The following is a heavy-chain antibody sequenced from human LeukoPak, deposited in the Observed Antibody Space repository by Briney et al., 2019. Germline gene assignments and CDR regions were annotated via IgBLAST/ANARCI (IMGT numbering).Heavy chain of an antibody. D-gene: IGHD3-16*02. CDR2: ISSSGSTI. V-gene: IGHV3-11*01. CDR1: GFAVSSNY. Sequence: GGSLRLSCAASGFAVSSNYMSWVRQAPGKGLEWVSYISSSGSTIYYADSVKGRFTISRDNAKNSPYLQMNSLRAEDTAVYYCARDNDYVWGSYRYWGQGTLVTVSS. CDR3: ARDNDYVWGSYRY. J-gene: IGHJ4*02.